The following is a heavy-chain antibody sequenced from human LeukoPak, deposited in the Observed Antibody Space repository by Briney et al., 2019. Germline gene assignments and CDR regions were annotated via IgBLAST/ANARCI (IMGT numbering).Heavy chain of an antibody. J-gene: IGHJ4*02. Sequence: RSSETLSLTCTVSGGSISSYYWSWIRQPPGKGLEWIGYIYYSGSTNYNPSLKSRVTISVDTSKNQFSLKLSSVTAADTAVYYCARRVIGYYFDYWGQGTLVTVSS. CDR3: ARRVIGYYFDY. V-gene: IGHV4-59*08. CDR2: IYYSGST. D-gene: IGHD2-21*01. CDR1: GGSISSYY.